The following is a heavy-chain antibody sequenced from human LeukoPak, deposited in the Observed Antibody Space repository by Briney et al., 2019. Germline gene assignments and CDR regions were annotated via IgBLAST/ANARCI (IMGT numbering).Heavy chain of an antibody. Sequence: GGSLRLSCAASGFTFSSYSMNWVRQAPGKGLEWISYISSSSSTIYYADSVKGRFTISRDNAKNSLYLQMNSLRAEDTAVYYCARDDGYGFRELEGYYFDYWGQGTLVTVSS. CDR1: GFTFSSYS. J-gene: IGHJ4*02. V-gene: IGHV3-48*01. CDR3: ARDDGYGFRELEGYYFDY. D-gene: IGHD3-10*01. CDR2: ISSSSSTI.